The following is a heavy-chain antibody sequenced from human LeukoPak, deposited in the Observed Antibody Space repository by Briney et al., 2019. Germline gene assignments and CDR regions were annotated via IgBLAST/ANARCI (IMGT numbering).Heavy chain of an antibody. D-gene: IGHD3-10*01. J-gene: IGHJ5*02. Sequence: SETLSLTCDVYGGSFSGYYWNWIRQPPGKGLEWIGEINHSGNTNYNSSLKSRVTISVDTSKNQFSLKLSSVTAAGTAVYYCARAKRITMVRGVISPWGQGTLVTVSS. CDR1: GGSFSGYY. CDR2: INHSGNT. V-gene: IGHV4-34*01. CDR3: ARAKRITMVRGVISP.